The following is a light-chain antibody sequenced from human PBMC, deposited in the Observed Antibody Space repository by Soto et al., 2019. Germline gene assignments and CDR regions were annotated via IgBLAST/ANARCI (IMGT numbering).Light chain of an antibody. CDR1: QSISSNY. Sequence: ENVLTQSPGTLSLSPGEGATLSCRASQSISSNYLAWYHQKPGQAPRLLIFGASSRATDIPDRFRGSGSGRDFLLNISRLEPEDSGMYYCQQYSSSPRTFGQGTKVDI. J-gene: IGKJ1*01. V-gene: IGKV3-20*01. CDR3: QQYSSSPRT. CDR2: GAS.